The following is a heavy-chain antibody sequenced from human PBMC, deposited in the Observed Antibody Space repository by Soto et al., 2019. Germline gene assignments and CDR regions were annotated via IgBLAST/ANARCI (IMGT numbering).Heavy chain of an antibody. D-gene: IGHD2-2*01. CDR2: INHSGST. Sequence: PSETLSLTCAVYGGSFSGYYWSWIRQPPGKGLEWIGEINHSGSTNYNPSLKSRVTISVDTSKNQFSLKLSSVTAADTAVYYCARGCSSTSCNAGLDYWGQGTLVT. V-gene: IGHV4-34*01. J-gene: IGHJ4*02. CDR1: GGSFSGYY. CDR3: ARGCSSTSCNAGLDY.